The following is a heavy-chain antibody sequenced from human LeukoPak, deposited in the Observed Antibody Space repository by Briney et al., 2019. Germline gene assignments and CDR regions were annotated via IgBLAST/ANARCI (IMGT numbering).Heavy chain of an antibody. J-gene: IGHJ4*02. CDR1: GFTFSSYS. CDR2: ISSSSSTI. D-gene: IGHD3-10*01. V-gene: IGHV3-48*01. Sequence: GGSLRLSCAASGFTFSSYSTNWVRQAPGKGLEWVSYISSSSSTIYYAGSVKGRFTISRDNAKNSLYLQMNSLRAEDTAVYYCARLWFGEFFDYWGQGTLVTVSS. CDR3: ARLWFGEFFDY.